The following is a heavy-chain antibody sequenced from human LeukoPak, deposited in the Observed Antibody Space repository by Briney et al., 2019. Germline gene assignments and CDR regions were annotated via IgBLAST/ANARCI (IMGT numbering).Heavy chain of an antibody. CDR1: GFTFSIYG. Sequence: PGGSLRLSCATSGFTFSIYGMHWVRQFPGKGLEWVAFIGIDGSDEEYVDSVKGRFTISRDNSKNTLYLQMKNLRLEDTAMYYCTKDTGEGDFWGKGTLVTVSS. J-gene: IGHJ4*02. CDR2: IGIDGSDE. D-gene: IGHD2-21*01. CDR3: TKDTGEGDF. V-gene: IGHV3-30*02.